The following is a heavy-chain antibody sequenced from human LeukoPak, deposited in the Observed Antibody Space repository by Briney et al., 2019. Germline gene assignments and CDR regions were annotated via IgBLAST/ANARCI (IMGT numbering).Heavy chain of an antibody. Sequence: SETLSLTCTVSGGSISSYYWSWIRQPPGKGLEWIGYIYYSGSTNYNPSLKSRVTISVDTSKNQFSLKLSSVPAADTAVYYCARGGGYCSGGSCYRWFDPWGQGTLVTVSS. CDR1: GGSISSYY. CDR3: ARGGGYCSGGSCYRWFDP. J-gene: IGHJ5*02. CDR2: IYYSGST. V-gene: IGHV4-59*01. D-gene: IGHD2-15*01.